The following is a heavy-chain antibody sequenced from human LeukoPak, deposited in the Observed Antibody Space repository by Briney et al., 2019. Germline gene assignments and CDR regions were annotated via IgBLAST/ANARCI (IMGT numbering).Heavy chain of an antibody. D-gene: IGHD5-18*01. CDR3: ARDNSYGGYDY. J-gene: IGHJ4*02. Sequence: GGSLTLSCAASGFTFSSYRMSWVRQAPGGGLGWVSSISSSSSYIYYADSVKGRFTISRDNAKNSLYLQMNSLRAEDTAVYYCARDNSYGGYDYWGQGTLVTVSS. CDR2: ISSSSSYI. CDR1: GFTFSSYR. V-gene: IGHV3-21*01.